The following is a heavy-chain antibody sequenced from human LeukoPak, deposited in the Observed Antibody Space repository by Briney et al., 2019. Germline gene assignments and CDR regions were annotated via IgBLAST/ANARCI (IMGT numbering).Heavy chain of an antibody. CDR1: GYSISSGYY. CDR2: IYHSGST. Sequence: SETLSLTCTVSGYSISSGYYWGWIRQPPGKGLEWIGSIYHSGSTYYNPSLKSRVTISVDTSKNQFSLKLSSVTAADTAVYYCARMGREMATIRDAFDIWGQGTMVTVSS. D-gene: IGHD5-24*01. CDR3: ARMGREMATIRDAFDI. V-gene: IGHV4-38-2*02. J-gene: IGHJ3*02.